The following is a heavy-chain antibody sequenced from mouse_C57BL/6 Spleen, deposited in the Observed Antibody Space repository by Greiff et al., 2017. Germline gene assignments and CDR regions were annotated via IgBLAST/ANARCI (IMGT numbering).Heavy chain of an antibody. CDR2: FYPGSGSI. Sequence: QVQLQQSGAELVKPGASVKLSCKASGYTFTEYTIHWVKQRSGQGLEWIGWFYPGSGSIKYNEKFKDKATLTADKSSSTVYMELSRLTSEDSAVYFCARHEEVLYGSSYEYFDVWGTGTTGTVSS. J-gene: IGHJ1*03. CDR3: ARHEEVLYGSSYEYFDV. CDR1: GYTFTEYT. D-gene: IGHD1-1*01. V-gene: IGHV1-62-2*01.